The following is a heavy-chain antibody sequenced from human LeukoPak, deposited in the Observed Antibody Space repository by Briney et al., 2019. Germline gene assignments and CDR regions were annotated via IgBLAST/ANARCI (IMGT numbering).Heavy chain of an antibody. V-gene: IGHV3-23*01. CDR2: ISGSGGST. J-gene: IGHJ3*02. CDR3: AKNQKMATLRVAAFDI. CDR1: GFTFSSYA. D-gene: IGHD5-24*01. Sequence: GGSLRLSCAASGFTFSSYAMSWVRQAPGKGLEWVSAISGSGGSTYYADSVKGRFTISRDNSKNTLYLQMNSLRAEDTAVYYCAKNQKMATLRVAAFDIWGQGTMVTVSS.